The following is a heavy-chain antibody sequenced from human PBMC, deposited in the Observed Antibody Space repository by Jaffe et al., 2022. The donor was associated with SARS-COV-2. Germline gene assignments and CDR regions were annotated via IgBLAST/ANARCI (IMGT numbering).Heavy chain of an antibody. D-gene: IGHD1-26*01. CDR1: GLTFSSHA. V-gene: IGHV3-23*01. J-gene: IGHJ4*02. CDR3: ASRPKSETYFAVFDF. Sequence: EVQLLESGGGLVQPGGSLRLSCVASGLTFSSHAMTWVRQAPGKGLEWVSGITGSGATTYYADSVRGRFTISRDNSKNTLYLEMNSLRAEDTALYYCASRPKSETYFAVFDFWGQGTLVTVSS. CDR2: ITGSGATT.